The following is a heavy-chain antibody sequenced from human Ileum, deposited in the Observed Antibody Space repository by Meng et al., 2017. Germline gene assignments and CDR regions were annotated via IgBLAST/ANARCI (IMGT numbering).Heavy chain of an antibody. CDR2: IYYSGNT. CDR1: GCSMTSYY. Sequence: SETLCLTCTVSGCSMTSYYWSWIRQPPGKGLECIGKIYYSGNTNYNPSLRSRVTISVDTSKNQFSLKLSSVTAADTAVYYCARDYRGKSGAFDIWGQGKMVTVSS. CDR3: ARDYRGKSGAFDI. V-gene: IGHV4-59*01. D-gene: IGHD4-23*01. J-gene: IGHJ3*02.